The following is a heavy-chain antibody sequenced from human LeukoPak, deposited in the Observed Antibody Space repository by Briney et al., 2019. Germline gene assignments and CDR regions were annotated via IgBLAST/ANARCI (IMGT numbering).Heavy chain of an antibody. J-gene: IGHJ5*02. CDR2: ISAYNGNT. D-gene: IGHD2-2*01. V-gene: IGHV1-18*01. CDR3: ARDTVGYCSSTSCYVS. Sequence: ASVKVSCKASGYTLTSYGISWVRQAPGQGLEWMGWISAYNGNTNYAQKLQGRVTMTTDTSTSTAYMELRSLRSDDTAVYYCARDTVGYCSSTSCYVSWGQGTLVTVSS. CDR1: GYTLTSYG.